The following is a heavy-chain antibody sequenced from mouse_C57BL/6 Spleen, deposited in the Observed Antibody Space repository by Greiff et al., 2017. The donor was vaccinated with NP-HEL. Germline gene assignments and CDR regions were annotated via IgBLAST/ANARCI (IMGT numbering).Heavy chain of an antibody. CDR2: INPSSGYN. Sequence: VQLQQSGAELVKPGASVKLSCKASGYTFTSYWMHWVQQRPGQGLEWIGYINPSSGYNKYNQKFKDKATLTADKSSSTAYMQLSSLTYEDAAVYYCARVRRPGFAYWGQGTLVTVSA. V-gene: IGHV1-7*01. J-gene: IGHJ3*01. CDR3: ARVRRPGFAY. CDR1: GYTFTSYW. D-gene: IGHD1-2*01.